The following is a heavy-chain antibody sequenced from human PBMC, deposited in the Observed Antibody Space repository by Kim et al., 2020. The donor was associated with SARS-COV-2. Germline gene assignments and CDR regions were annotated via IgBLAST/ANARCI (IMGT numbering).Heavy chain of an antibody. Sequence: GGSLRLSCAASGFTFSNAWMSWVRQAPGKGLEWVGRIKSKTDGGTTDYAAPVKGRFTISRDDSKNTLYLQMNSLKTEDTAVYYCTTSYSYGDGGYYYYYYGMDVWGQGTTVTVSS. CDR2: IKSKTDGGTT. CDR1: GFTFSNAW. J-gene: IGHJ6*02. V-gene: IGHV3-15*01. CDR3: TTSYSYGDGGYYYYYYGMDV. D-gene: IGHD5-18*01.